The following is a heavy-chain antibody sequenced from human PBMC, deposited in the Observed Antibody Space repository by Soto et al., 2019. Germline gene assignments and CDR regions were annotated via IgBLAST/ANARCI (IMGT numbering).Heavy chain of an antibody. CDR2: IDSSTKYT. Sequence: QVQLVESGGGLVRPGGSLRLSCEASGFTFRDYYMNWFRQAPGKGLEWLSYIDSSTKYTNYADSVKGRFTISRDNAKNSLSLQMNSLRADDTAVYYCAREYYYTMDVWGQGTMVTVSS. CDR3: AREYYYTMDV. V-gene: IGHV3-11*05. J-gene: IGHJ6*02. CDR1: GFTFRDYY.